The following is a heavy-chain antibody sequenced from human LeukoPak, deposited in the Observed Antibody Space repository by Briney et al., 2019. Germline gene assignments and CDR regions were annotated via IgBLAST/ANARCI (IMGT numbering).Heavy chain of an antibody. CDR2: TYYRSKWYN. Sequence: SQTLSLTCAISGDGVSSHSAAWNWIRQSPSSGLEWLGRTYYRSKWYNEYAVSVKSRITINPDTSKNQFSLQLNSVTPEDTAVYYCARDLDLNFDYWGQGTLVTVSS. J-gene: IGHJ4*02. CDR1: GDGVSSHSAA. V-gene: IGHV6-1*01. CDR3: ARDLDLNFDY.